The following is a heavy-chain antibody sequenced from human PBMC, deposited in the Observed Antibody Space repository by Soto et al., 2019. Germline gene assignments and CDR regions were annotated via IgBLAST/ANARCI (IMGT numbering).Heavy chain of an antibody. J-gene: IGHJ4*02. D-gene: IGHD5-12*01. CDR3: ANLRVGYSSEYYFDY. Sequence: SETLSLTCTVSGGSISSSSYYWGWIRQPPGKGLEWIGSIYYSGSTYYNPSLKSRVTISVDTSKNQFSLKLSSVTAADTAVYYCANLRVGYSSEYYFDYWGQGTLVTVSS. CDR1: GGSISSSSYY. CDR2: IYYSGST. V-gene: IGHV4-39*01.